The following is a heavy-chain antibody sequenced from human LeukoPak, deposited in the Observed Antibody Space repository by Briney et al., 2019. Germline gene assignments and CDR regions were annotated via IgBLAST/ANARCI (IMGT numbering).Heavy chain of an antibody. Sequence: GGSLRLSCAASGFTFSNYWMTWVRQAPGKGLEWVANINKDGSEKYSVDSVKGRFTISRDNAKNSLYLQMNSLRAEDTAVYYCAKGSRDSSGWYRDYWGQGTLVTVSS. CDR1: GFTFSNYW. CDR2: INKDGSEK. D-gene: IGHD6-19*01. V-gene: IGHV3-7*03. CDR3: AKGSRDSSGWYRDY. J-gene: IGHJ4*02.